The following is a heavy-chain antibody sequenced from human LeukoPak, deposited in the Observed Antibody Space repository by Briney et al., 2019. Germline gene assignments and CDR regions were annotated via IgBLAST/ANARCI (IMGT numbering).Heavy chain of an antibody. V-gene: IGHV3-53*01. Sequence: SLRLSCVASGFTVSSNYMSWVRQAPGKGLEWVSVIYSGGSTYYADSVKGRFTISRDNSKNTLYLQMNSLRGEDTAVYYCARTGHTSSSDYWGQGTLVTVSS. CDR3: ARTGHTSSSDY. D-gene: IGHD6-6*01. CDR1: GFTVSSNY. CDR2: IYSGGST. J-gene: IGHJ4*02.